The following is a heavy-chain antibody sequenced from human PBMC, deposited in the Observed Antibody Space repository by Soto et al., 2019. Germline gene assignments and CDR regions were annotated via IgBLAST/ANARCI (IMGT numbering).Heavy chain of an antibody. CDR3: ARGSVLGYRGYRGSGARFGFDY. CDR2: IYYSGST. Sequence: SETLSLTCTVSGGSISSGGYYWSWIRQHPGKGLEWIGYIYYSGSTYYNPSLKSRVTISVDTSKNQFSLKLGSVTAADTAVYYCARGSVLGYRGYRGSGARFGFDYWGQGTLVTVSS. J-gene: IGHJ4*02. D-gene: IGHD5-12*01. V-gene: IGHV4-31*03. CDR1: GGSISSGGYY.